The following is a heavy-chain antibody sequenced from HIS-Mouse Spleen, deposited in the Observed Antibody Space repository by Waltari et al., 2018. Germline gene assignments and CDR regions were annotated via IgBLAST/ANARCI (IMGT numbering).Heavy chain of an antibody. J-gene: IGHJ4*02. CDR2: IYYSGRT. Sequence: QLQLQESGPGLVKPSETLSLTCTVSGGSISSSSYYWGWTRQPPGKGLEWIGSIYYSGRTYHNPSLKRRVTISVDTSRNQCSRKLSAVTAADTAVYYCARRRGWFDYWGQGTLVTVSS. CDR3: ARRRGWFDY. CDR1: GGSISSSSYY. D-gene: IGHD6-19*01. V-gene: IGHV4-39*01.